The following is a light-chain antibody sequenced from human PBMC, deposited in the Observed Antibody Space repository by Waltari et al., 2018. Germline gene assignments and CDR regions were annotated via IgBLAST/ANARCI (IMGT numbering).Light chain of an antibody. V-gene: IGKV1-27*01. CDR2: AAS. CDR1: QGISNY. Sequence: DIQMTQSPSSLSASVGDRVTITCRASQGISNYLAWYQQKPGKVPTLLIYAASTLQSGVPSRFSGSGSGTDFTLTISSLQPEDVATYYCQKYNSAPFFTFGPGTKVDIK. J-gene: IGKJ3*01. CDR3: QKYNSAPFFT.